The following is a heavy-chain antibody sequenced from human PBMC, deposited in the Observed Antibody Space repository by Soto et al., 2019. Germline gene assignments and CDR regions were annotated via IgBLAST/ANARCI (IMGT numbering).Heavy chain of an antibody. J-gene: IGHJ4*02. CDR1: GGSMRNYF. Sequence: SETLSLTCTVSGGSMRNYFWTWIRQPPGKGLEWIGYIHYSGSTSFFPSYNPSLRSRVTISEDTSKNQFSLKLLSVTTADTAVYFCAAGEASSRNLAPYYLDFWGQGTLVTVSS. CDR3: AAGEASSRNLAPYYLDF. D-gene: IGHD6-13*01. CDR2: IHYSGST. V-gene: IGHV4-59*01.